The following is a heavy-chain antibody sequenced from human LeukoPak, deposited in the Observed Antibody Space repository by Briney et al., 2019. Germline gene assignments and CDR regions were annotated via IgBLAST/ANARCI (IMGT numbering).Heavy chain of an antibody. D-gene: IGHD6-13*01. CDR3: AKDSQLVFGYFDY. J-gene: IGHJ4*02. CDR1: GFTFSSYA. CDR2: ISGSGGST. V-gene: IGHV3-23*01. Sequence: GGSLRLSCAASGFTFSSYAMSWVRQAPGKGLEWVSAISGSGGSTYYADSVKGRFTISRDNSKNTRYLQMNSLRAEDTAVYYCAKDSQLVFGYFDYWGQGTLVTVSS.